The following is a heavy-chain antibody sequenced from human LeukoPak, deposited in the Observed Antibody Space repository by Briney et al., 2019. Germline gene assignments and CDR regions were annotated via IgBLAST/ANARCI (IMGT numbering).Heavy chain of an antibody. Sequence: ASVKISCKASGYTFTNYAIHWVRQAPGQRLEWMGWISAGNGNTKYSQEFQGRATITRDTSASTAYMELSSLRSDDTAVYYCANSGGEEDDAFDIWGQGTMVTVSS. CDR1: GYTFTNYA. J-gene: IGHJ3*02. CDR3: ANSGGEEDDAFDI. D-gene: IGHD2-15*01. CDR2: ISAGNGNT. V-gene: IGHV1-3*01.